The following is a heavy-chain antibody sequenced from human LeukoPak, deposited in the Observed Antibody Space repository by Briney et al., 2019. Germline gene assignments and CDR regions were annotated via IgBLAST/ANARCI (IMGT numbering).Heavy chain of an antibody. J-gene: IGHJ4*02. D-gene: IGHD2-2*01. CDR1: GYTFTGYY. Sequence: ASVKVSCKASGYTFTGYYMHWVRQAPGQGLEWMGWINPNSGGTNYAQKFQGRVTMTRDTSISTAYMELSRLRSDDTAVYYCARVGCSSTSCYALDYWGQGTLVTVSS. V-gene: IGHV1-2*02. CDR3: ARVGCSSTSCYALDY. CDR2: INPNSGGT.